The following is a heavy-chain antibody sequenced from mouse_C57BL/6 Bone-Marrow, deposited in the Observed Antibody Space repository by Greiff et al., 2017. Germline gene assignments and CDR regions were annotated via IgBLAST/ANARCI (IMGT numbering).Heavy chain of an antibody. V-gene: IGHV10-1*01. CDR1: GFSFNTYA. D-gene: IGHD4-1*01. Sequence: EVKLVESGGGLVQPKGSLKLSCAASGFSFNTYAMNWVRQAPGKGLEWVARIRSKSNNYATYYADSVKDRFTISRDDSESMLYLQMNNLKTEDTAMYYCVRHELTGTGWYFDVWGTGTTVTVSS. CDR3: VRHELTGTGWYFDV. J-gene: IGHJ1*03. CDR2: IRSKSNNYAT.